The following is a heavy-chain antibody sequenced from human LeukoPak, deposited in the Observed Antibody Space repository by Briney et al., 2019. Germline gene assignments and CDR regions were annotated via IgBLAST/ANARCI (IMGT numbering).Heavy chain of an antibody. V-gene: IGHV1-2*02. D-gene: IGHD2-21*01. CDR3: ARALFDDAFDI. J-gene: IGHJ3*02. CDR1: GYTFTGYY. CDR2: INPNSGGT. Sequence: ASVKVSCKASGYTFTGYYMHWVRQAPGQGLEWMGWINPNSGGTNYAQKFQGRVTMTRDQSISPAYMELSRLRSDDTAVYYCARALFDDAFDIWGQGTMVTVSS.